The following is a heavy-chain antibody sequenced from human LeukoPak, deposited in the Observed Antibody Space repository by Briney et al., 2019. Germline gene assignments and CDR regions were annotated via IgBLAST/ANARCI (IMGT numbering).Heavy chain of an antibody. CDR2: IYPADSDI. J-gene: IGHJ5*02. D-gene: IGHD2-15*01. Sequence: GESLKISCKGSGYSINNYWIGWVRQMPGKGLEWMGIIYPADSDIRYSPSFQGQVTISADKSISTAYLQWSGLKASDTAIYYCARQEYCSGGSCYTWFDPWGQGTLVIVSS. CDR1: GYSINNYW. V-gene: IGHV5-51*01. CDR3: ARQEYCSGGSCYTWFDP.